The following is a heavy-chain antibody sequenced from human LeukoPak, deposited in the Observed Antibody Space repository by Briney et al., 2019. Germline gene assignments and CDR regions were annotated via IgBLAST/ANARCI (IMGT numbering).Heavy chain of an antibody. V-gene: IGHV4-61*02. J-gene: IGHJ3*02. D-gene: IGHD3-3*01. Sequence: SETLSLTCTVSGGSISSDGYYWSWIRQPAGKGLEWIGRIYTSGSTNYNPSLKSRVTISVDTSKNQFSLKLSSVTAADTAVYYCARGAYYDFWSGYPIDAFDIWGQGTMVTVSS. CDR1: GGSISSDGYY. CDR2: IYTSGST. CDR3: ARGAYYDFWSGYPIDAFDI.